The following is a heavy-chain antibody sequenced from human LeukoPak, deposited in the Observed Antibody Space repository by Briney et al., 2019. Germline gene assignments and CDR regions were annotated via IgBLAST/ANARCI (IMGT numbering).Heavy chain of an antibody. CDR2: ISYDGSNK. V-gene: IGHV3-30*01. D-gene: IGHD2-21*02. CDR1: GFTFSSYA. CDR3: ARENLGGGTYCGGDCSNYYYYYMDV. J-gene: IGHJ6*03. Sequence: GRSLRLSCAASGFTFSSYAMHWVRQAPGKGLEWVAVISYDGSNKHYADSVKGRFTISRDNSKNTLYLQMNSLRAEDTAVYYCARENLGGGTYCGGDCSNYYYYYMDVWGKGTTVTVSS.